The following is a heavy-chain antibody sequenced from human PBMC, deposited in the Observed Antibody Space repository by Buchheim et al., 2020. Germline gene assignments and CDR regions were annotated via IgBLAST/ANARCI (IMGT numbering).Heavy chain of an antibody. CDR2: IYYSGST. J-gene: IGHJ4*02. CDR3: ARTRCGGDCFDY. CDR1: GGSISSYY. Sequence: QVQLQESGPGLVKPSETLSLTCTVSGGSISSYYWSWIRQPPGKGLEWIGYIYYSGSTNYNPSLKSRVTISVGPPQNQFSLTLSSVTAADTAVYYCARTRCGGDCFDYWGQGTL. V-gene: IGHV4-59*01. D-gene: IGHD2-21*01.